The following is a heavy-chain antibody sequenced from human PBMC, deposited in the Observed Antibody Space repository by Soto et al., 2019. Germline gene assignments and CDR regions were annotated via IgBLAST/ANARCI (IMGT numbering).Heavy chain of an antibody. Sequence: QVQLVESGGGVVHPGRSLRLSCAASGFTFRSYAMHWVRQAPGQGLEWVAVIWYDGSQSHYADSVRGRFIITRDDPKNPLYLQMNPLTAEDTCLYYCARTTDTSMATVFDPRGTGTLVGFSP. V-gene: IGHV3-33*01. J-gene: IGHJ5*02. D-gene: IGHD5-18*01. CDR2: IWYDGSQS. CDR3: ARTTDTSMATVFDP. CDR1: GFTFRSYA.